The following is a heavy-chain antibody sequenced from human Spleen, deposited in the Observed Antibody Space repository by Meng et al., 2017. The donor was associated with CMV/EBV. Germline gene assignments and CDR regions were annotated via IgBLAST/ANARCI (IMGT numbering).Heavy chain of an antibody. D-gene: IGHD4-17*01. Sequence: QVQLVQSGAEVKKPGASVKVSCKASGYIFSTYAIPWVRQAPGQGLEWVGWVSAENGDTDYGQKFQGRVTVTADTFTNTAYMEMRSLRSDDSAMYYCARAGAAVTTHFDFWGQGTLVTVSS. CDR3: ARAGAAVTTHFDF. CDR1: GYIFSTYA. J-gene: IGHJ4*02. CDR2: VSAENGDT. V-gene: IGHV1-3*01.